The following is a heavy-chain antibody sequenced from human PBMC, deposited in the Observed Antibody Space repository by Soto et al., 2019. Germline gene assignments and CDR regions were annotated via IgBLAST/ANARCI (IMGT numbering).Heavy chain of an antibody. CDR1: GFTFSNYD. V-gene: IGHV3-23*01. CDR2: ISASGDIT. CDR3: AKWGVRFLDPPGH. Sequence: GGSLRLSCAASGFTFSNYDMSWVRQAPGKGLEWVSAISASGDITYYADSVKGRFTISRDNFKKTLYLQMNSLRAEDTAVYYCAKWGVRFLDPPGHWGQGTLVTVSS. J-gene: IGHJ4*02. D-gene: IGHD3-3*01.